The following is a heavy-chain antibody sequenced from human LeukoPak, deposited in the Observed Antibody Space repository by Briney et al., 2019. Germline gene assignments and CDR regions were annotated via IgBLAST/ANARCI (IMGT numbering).Heavy chain of an antibody. Sequence: ASVKVSCKASGYTFTGYYMHWVRQAPGQGLEWMGWINPNSGGTNYAQKFQGRVTMTRDTSISTAYMELSRLRSDGTAVYYCARNRGYSSGWYVYWGQGTLVTVSS. J-gene: IGHJ4*02. D-gene: IGHD6-19*01. CDR3: ARNRGYSSGWYVY. CDR1: GYTFTGYY. CDR2: INPNSGGT. V-gene: IGHV1-2*02.